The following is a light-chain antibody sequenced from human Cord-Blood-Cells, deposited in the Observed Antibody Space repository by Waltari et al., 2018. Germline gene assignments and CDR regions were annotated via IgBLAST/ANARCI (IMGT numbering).Light chain of an antibody. CDR1: SSDVGGYNY. J-gene: IGLJ2*01. CDR3: SSYTSRSVV. Sequence: QSALTQPASVSGSPGQSITISCTGTSSDVGGYNYVSWYQQHPGKAPKLMIYDVSKRPSGVSNRFSASKSGNTASLTISGLQAEDEADYYCSSYTSRSVVFGGGTKLTVL. CDR2: DVS. V-gene: IGLV2-14*01.